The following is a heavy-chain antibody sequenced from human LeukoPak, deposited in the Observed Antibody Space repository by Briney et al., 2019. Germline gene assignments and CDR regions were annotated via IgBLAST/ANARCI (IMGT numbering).Heavy chain of an antibody. D-gene: IGHD6-19*01. Sequence: SETLSLTCAVYGGSFSGYYWSWIRQPPGKGLEWIWEINHSGSTNYNPSLKSRVTISVDTSKNQFSLKLSSETAADTAVYYCARGPLEVAVTFCDYWGQGTLVTVSS. J-gene: IGHJ4*02. CDR1: GGSFSGYY. CDR2: INHSGST. CDR3: ARGPLEVAVTFCDY. V-gene: IGHV4-34*01.